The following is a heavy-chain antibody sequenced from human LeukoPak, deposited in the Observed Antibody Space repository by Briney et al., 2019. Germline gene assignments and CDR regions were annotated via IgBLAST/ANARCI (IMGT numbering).Heavy chain of an antibody. CDR1: GFTFSSYW. CDR3: ARVLHKRNYDSSTYYGY. D-gene: IGHD3-22*01. Sequence: PGGSLRLSCAASGFTFSSYWMNWVRQAPGKGLEWVANIKQDGSEKYYVDSVKGRFTISRDNAKNSLYLQMNSLRAEDTAVYYCARVLHKRNYDSSTYYGYWGQGTLVTVSS. CDR2: IKQDGSEK. V-gene: IGHV3-7*04. J-gene: IGHJ4*02.